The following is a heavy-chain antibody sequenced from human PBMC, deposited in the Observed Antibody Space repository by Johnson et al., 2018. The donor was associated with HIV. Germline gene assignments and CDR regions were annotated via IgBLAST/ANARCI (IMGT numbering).Heavy chain of an antibody. CDR3: TSVSSGWYGGAFDI. J-gene: IGHJ3*02. V-gene: IGHV3-23*04. D-gene: IGHD6-19*01. Sequence: VQLVESGGGLVQPGGSLRLSCAASGFTFSTYAMSWVRQAPGKGLEWVSVISGDGDSTDYADSVKGRFTISRDNSNNMLYLQMNSLKIEDTAVYYCTSVSSGWYGGAFDIWGQGTMVTVSS. CDR1: GFTFSTYA. CDR2: ISGDGDST.